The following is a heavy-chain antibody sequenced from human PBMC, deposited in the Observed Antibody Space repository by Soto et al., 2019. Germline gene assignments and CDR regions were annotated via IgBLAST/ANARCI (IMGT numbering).Heavy chain of an antibody. V-gene: IGHV1-24*01. D-gene: IGHD3-22*01. CDR2: FDPEDGET. J-gene: IGHJ4*02. CDR3: ATAAWLLGPFDY. Sequence: ASVKVSCKVSGYTLTELSMHWVRQAPGKGLEWVGGFDPEDGETIYAQKFQGRVTMTEDTSTDTAYMELSSLRSEDTAVYYCATAAWLLGPFDYWGQGTLVTVSS. CDR1: GYTLTELS.